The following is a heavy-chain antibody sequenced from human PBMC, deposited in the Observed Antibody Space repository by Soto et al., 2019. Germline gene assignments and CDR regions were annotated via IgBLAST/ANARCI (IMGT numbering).Heavy chain of an antibody. CDR3: ARAPALGVAYIDY. D-gene: IGHD3-3*01. J-gene: IGHJ4*02. CDR2: VFHSGSS. V-gene: IGHV4-59*02. Sequence: PSETLSLTCTVSGASVTSFYWSWIRQPPGKGLEWIGYVFHSGSSNYNPSLNSRVTISVDTSKSQISLRLTSVTAADTAVYYCARAPALGVAYIDYWGQGTLVTVSS. CDR1: GASVTSFY.